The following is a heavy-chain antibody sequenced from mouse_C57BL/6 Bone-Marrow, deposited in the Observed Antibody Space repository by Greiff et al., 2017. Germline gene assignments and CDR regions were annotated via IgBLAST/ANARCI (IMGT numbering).Heavy chain of an antibody. CDR3: ARSSLYYDYTWFAY. D-gene: IGHD2-4*01. CDR1: GYTFTDYY. Sequence: QVQLKESGAELVRPGASVKLSCKASGYTFTDYYINWVKQRPGQGLEWIARIYPGSGNTYYNEKFKGKATLTAEKSSSTAYMQLSSLTSEDSAVYFCARSSLYYDYTWFAYWGQGTLVTVSA. V-gene: IGHV1-76*01. J-gene: IGHJ3*01. CDR2: IYPGSGNT.